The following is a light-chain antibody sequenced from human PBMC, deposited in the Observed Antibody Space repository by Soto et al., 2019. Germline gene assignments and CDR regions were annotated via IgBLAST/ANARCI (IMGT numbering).Light chain of an antibody. Sequence: EIVLTQSPGTLSLSPGERATLSCRASQSVSSSFLAWYQQKPGQAPRLLIYGASTRVTGIPARFSGSGSGTEFTLTISSLQSEDFAVYSCLQYHNLWAFGQGTKVDIK. J-gene: IGKJ1*01. V-gene: IGKV3D-7*01. CDR2: GAS. CDR3: LQYHNLWA. CDR1: QSVSSSF.